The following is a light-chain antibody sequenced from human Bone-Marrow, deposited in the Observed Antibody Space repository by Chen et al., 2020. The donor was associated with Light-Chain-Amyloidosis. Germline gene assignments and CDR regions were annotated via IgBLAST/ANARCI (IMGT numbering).Light chain of an antibody. CDR1: SGDVGAYNY. CDR2: DVS. V-gene: IGLV2-14*03. CDR3: NSSTTRGTYG. Sequence: QSALTQPASVSGSPGQSITISCTGTSGDVGAYNYVSWYQQHPGKAPTLLIYDVSNRPSGVSTRFSGSMSVNPASLTISWLRAGYEADSYCNSSTTRGTYGVVTGTEVPAL. J-gene: IGLJ1*01.